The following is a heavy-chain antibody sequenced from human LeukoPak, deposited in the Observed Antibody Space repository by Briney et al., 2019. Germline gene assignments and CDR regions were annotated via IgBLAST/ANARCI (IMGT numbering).Heavy chain of an antibody. CDR2: ISGSGGST. V-gene: IGHV3-23*01. J-gene: IGHJ4*02. CDR3: ARDRGYDSLDY. D-gene: IGHD5-12*01. CDR1: GFTFSSYA. Sequence: PGGSLRLSCAASGFTFSSYAMSWVRQAPGKGLGWVSAISGSGGSTYYADSVKGRFTISRDNSKNTLYLQINSLRAEDTAVYYCARDRGYDSLDYWGQGTLVTVSS.